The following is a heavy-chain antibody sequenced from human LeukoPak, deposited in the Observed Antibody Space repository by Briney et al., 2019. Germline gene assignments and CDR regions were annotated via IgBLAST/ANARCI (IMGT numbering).Heavy chain of an antibody. CDR3: ARDNSMTTDAFDV. D-gene: IGHD4-17*01. V-gene: IGHV3-33*01. Sequence: PGRSLRLSCAASGFTFSSYGMHWVRQAPGKGLEWVAVIWYDGSNKYYADSVKGRFTISRDNSKNTLYLQTNSLRAEDTAVYYCARDNSMTTDAFDVWAKGQWSPSLQ. J-gene: IGHJ3*01. CDR1: GFTFSSYG. CDR2: IWYDGSNK.